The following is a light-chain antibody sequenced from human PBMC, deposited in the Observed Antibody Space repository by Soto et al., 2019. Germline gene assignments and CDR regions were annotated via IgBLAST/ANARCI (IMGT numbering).Light chain of an antibody. V-gene: IGLV2-8*01. CDR2: DVT. Sequence: QSALTQPPSASGSPGQQVTISCTGSRSDVGGYNFVSWFQQHPGKAPKLIIYDVTKRPSGVPDRFSGSKSGNTASLTVSGLQAEDEADYYCISYAGTSGVFGGGTKLTVL. J-gene: IGLJ3*02. CDR3: ISYAGTSGV. CDR1: RSDVGGYNF.